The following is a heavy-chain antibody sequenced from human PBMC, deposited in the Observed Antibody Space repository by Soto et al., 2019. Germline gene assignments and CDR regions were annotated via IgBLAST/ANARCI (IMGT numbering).Heavy chain of an antibody. V-gene: IGHV4-34*09. CDR3: AREDDGGDRDYYGLDV. Sequence: PSETLSLTCAVYGGSFSGYYWSWIRQPPGKGLEWIGYIHYSGSIIYNPSFKSRVTISVDTSKNQFSLQLSSVTAADTAVYFCAREDDGGDRDYYGLDVWGQGTTVTVSS. D-gene: IGHD2-21*02. CDR1: GGSFSGYY. J-gene: IGHJ6*02. CDR2: IHYSGSI.